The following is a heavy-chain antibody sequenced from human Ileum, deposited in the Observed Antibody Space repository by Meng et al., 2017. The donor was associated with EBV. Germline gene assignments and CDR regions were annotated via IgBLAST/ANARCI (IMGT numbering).Heavy chain of an antibody. V-gene: IGHV4-30-4*01. J-gene: IGHJ4*02. CDR2: IDYGGST. Sequence: QHQDSGPGLWSPSQALALTCAVLCRSISSGSYHWSWIRHPPGKGLEWIWFIDYGGSTYSNPSLKSRVTKSIDTSNNQFSLRLFSATAAVTAVYCYATYMKGAAGKGYWGQGTLVTVSS. CDR3: ATYMKGAAGKGY. CDR1: CRSISSGSYH. D-gene: IGHD6-13*01.